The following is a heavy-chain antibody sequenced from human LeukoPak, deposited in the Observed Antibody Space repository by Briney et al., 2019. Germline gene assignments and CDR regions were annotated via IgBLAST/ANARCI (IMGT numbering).Heavy chain of an antibody. V-gene: IGHV1-18*01. J-gene: IGHJ4*02. CDR3: ARSECSSTSCYDQGDY. CDR2: ISAYNGNT. CDR1: GYTXTSYG. D-gene: IGHD2-2*01. Sequence: GASVKVSCKASGYTXTSYGISWVRQAPGQGLEWMGWISAYNGNTNYAQKLQGRVTMTTDTSTSTAYMELRSLRSDDTAVYYCARSECSSTSCYDQGDYWGQGTLVAVSS.